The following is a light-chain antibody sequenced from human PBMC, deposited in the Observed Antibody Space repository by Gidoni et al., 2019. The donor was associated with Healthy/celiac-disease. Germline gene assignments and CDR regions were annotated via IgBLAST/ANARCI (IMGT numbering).Light chain of an antibody. CDR1: QSISSY. Sequence: DIQMTQSPSSLSASVGDRVTITSRASQSISSYLNWYQQKPGKAPKLLIYAASSLQSGVPSRFSGSGSGTDFTLTISSLQPEDFAPYYCQQGYSTPRTFGQGTKVEIK. CDR2: AAS. J-gene: IGKJ1*01. CDR3: QQGYSTPRT. V-gene: IGKV1-39*01.